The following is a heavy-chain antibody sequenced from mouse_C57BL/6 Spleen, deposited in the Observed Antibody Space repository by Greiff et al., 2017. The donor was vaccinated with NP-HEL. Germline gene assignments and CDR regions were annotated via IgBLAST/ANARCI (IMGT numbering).Heavy chain of an antibody. Sequence: QVQLQQPGAELVKPGASVKLSCKASGYTFTSYWMHWVKQRPGQGLEWIGMIHPNSGSTNYNEKFKSKATLTVDKSSSTAYMQLSSLTSEDSAVYYCARWDDYGNRYFDYWGQGTTLTVSS. D-gene: IGHD1-1*01. V-gene: IGHV1-64*01. CDR2: IHPNSGST. CDR1: GYTFTSYW. J-gene: IGHJ2*01. CDR3: ARWDDYGNRYFDY.